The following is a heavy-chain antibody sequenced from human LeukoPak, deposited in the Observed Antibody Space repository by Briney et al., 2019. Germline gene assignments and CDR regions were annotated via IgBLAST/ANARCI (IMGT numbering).Heavy chain of an antibody. CDR2: MNPNSGNT. D-gene: IGHD2-15*01. J-gene: IGHJ5*02. CDR1: GYTFTSYD. V-gene: IGHV1-8*03. Sequence: RASVKVSCKASGYTFTSYDINWVRQATGQGLEWMGWMNPNSGNTGYAQKFQGRVAITRNTSISTAYMELSSLRSEDTAVYYCARGHGRFEYCSGGSCFPSDPWGQGTLVTVSS. CDR3: ARGHGRFEYCSGGSCFPSDP.